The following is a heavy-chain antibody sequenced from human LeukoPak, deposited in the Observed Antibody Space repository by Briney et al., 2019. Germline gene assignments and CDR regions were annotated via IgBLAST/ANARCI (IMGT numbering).Heavy chain of an antibody. J-gene: IGHJ4*02. Sequence: GGSLRLSCAASGFTFSSYAMSGVRQAPGRGVEWVSAICGSGGSTYYADSVKGRFTISRDNSKNTLYVQMNSRRDEDTAVYYCASAPFGSGSYNAPGRYFDYWGQGTLVTVSS. D-gene: IGHD3-10*01. V-gene: IGHV3-23*01. CDR3: ASAPFGSGSYNAPGRYFDY. CDR2: ICGSGGST. CDR1: GFTFSSYA.